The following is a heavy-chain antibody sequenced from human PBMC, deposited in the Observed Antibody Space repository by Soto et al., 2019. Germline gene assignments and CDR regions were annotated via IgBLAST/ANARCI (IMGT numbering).Heavy chain of an antibody. CDR3: ARRYCSGGSCYSPLDY. CDR2: IRAYNGNT. V-gene: IGHV1-18*04. Sequence: QVQLVQSGAEVKKPGASVKVSCKASGYTFTSYGISWVRQAPGQGLEWMGWIRAYNGNTNYAQKGQGRVTMTTDTSTSTAYMELRSLRSDDRAVYYCARRYCSGGSCYSPLDYWGQGTLVTVSS. D-gene: IGHD2-15*01. J-gene: IGHJ4*02. CDR1: GYTFTSYG.